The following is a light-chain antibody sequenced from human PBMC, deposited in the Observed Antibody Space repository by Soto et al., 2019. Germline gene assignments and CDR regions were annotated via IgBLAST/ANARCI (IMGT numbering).Light chain of an antibody. CDR1: QDISKF. CDR3: QQYENRPYT. Sequence: DIQITQSPSSLSASIGDRVCFTFQASQDISKFLNWYQHKPGQAPSLLIYDASKSQFGVPSRFSGSGSGTDFTFTISSLQPEDNATYYCQQYENRPYTFGPGTKVDIK. V-gene: IGKV1-33*01. J-gene: IGKJ3*01. CDR2: DAS.